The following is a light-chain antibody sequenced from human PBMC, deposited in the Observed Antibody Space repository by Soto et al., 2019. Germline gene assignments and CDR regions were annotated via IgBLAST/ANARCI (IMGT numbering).Light chain of an antibody. CDR1: SSNVGAGYD. V-gene: IGLV1-40*01. CDR2: ANN. J-gene: IGLJ2*01. CDR3: QSYDSSLNSRV. Sequence: QSVLTQPPSVSGAPGQRVTMSCTGSSSNVGAGYDVHWYQHLPGTAPKLLIYANNNRPSGVPVRFSGSKSGTSASLAISGLQAEDEADYYCQSYDSSLNSRVFGGGTKLTVL.